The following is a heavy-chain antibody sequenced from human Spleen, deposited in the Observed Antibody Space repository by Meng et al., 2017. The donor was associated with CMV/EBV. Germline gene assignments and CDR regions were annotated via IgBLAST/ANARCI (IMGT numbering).Heavy chain of an antibody. D-gene: IGHD4-11*01. J-gene: IGHJ4*02. CDR1: GFTFSNYW. V-gene: IGHV3-23*01. CDR3: ATLHLVDY. Sequence: GESLKISCAASGFTFSNYWMTWVRQAPGKGLEWVSAISGSGGSTYYADSVKGRFTISRDNSKNTLYLQMNSLRAEDTAVYYCATLHLVDYWGQGTLV. CDR2: ISGSGGST.